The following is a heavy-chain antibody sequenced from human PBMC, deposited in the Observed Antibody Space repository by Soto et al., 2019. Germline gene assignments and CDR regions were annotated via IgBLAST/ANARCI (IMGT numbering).Heavy chain of an antibody. J-gene: IGHJ3*01. Sequence: PGESLKISCKGPGYSFTSYWIGWVRQMPGKGLEWIGIIYPGDSDTRYSPSFQGQVTISADKSISTAYLQWSSLKASDTAMYYCARSSDNWGYLISAFYFWGQGTTVTGSS. CDR2: IYPGDSDT. CDR3: ARSSDNWGYLISAFYF. D-gene: IGHD7-27*01. CDR1: GYSFTSYW. V-gene: IGHV5-51*01.